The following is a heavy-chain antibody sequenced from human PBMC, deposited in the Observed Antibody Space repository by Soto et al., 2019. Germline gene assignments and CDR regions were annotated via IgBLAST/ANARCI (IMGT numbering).Heavy chain of an antibody. Sequence: GGSLRLSCTASGFTFCDYAMSWFRQAPGKGLEWVGFIRSKAYGGTTEYAASVKGRFTIPRDDSKSIAYLQMNSLKTEDTAVYYCTRDKPYYDFWSGYDPFDYWGQGTLVTVSS. CDR1: GFTFCDYA. CDR3: TRDKPYYDFWSGYDPFDY. CDR2: IRSKAYGGTT. V-gene: IGHV3-49*03. D-gene: IGHD3-3*01. J-gene: IGHJ4*02.